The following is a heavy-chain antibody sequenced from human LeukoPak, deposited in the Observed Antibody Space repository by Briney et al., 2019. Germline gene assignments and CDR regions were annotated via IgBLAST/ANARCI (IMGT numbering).Heavy chain of an antibody. Sequence: DPSETLSLTCTVSGGSISSYYWSWIRQPPGKGLEWIGEINHSGSTNYNPSLKSRVTISVDTSKNQFSLKLSSVTAADTAVYYCATRLRGAIPLRPIAYWYFDLWGRGTLVTVSS. V-gene: IGHV4-34*01. D-gene: IGHD3-16*02. CDR2: INHSGST. CDR1: GGSISSYY. CDR3: ATRLRGAIPLRPIAYWYFDL. J-gene: IGHJ2*01.